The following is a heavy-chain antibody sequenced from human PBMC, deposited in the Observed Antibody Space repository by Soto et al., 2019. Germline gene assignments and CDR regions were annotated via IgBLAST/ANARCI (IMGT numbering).Heavy chain of an antibody. Sequence: ASVKVSCKASGYTFTSYGISWVRQAPGQGLEWMGWISAYNGNTNYAQKLQGRVTMTTDTSTSTAYMELRSLRSGDTAVYYCARDGTTIHVYYYYGMDVWGQGTTVTVSS. D-gene: IGHD4-4*01. V-gene: IGHV1-18*01. CDR3: ARDGTTIHVYYYYGMDV. CDR1: GYTFTSYG. CDR2: ISAYNGNT. J-gene: IGHJ6*02.